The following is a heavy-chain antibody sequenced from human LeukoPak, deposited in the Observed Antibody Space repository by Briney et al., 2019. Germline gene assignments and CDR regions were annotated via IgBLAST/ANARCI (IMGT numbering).Heavy chain of an antibody. CDR1: GFNFDDYG. CDR3: ARDDSGYSPDLDF. J-gene: IGHJ4*02. CDR2: INWNGGRT. D-gene: IGHD3-22*01. V-gene: IGHV3-20*04. Sequence: GGSLRLSCTASGFNFDDYGMCWVRQAPGQGQEWVSGINWNGGRTGYADSVKGRLTISRDNAKNSLYLQMNSLRAEDTALYYCARDDSGYSPDLDFWGQGTLVTVSS.